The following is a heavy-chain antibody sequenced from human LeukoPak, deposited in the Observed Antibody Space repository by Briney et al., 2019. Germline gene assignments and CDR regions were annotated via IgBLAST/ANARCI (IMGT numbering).Heavy chain of an antibody. V-gene: IGHV4-61*02. Sequence: SETLSLTCTVSGGSISSSSYYWSWIRQPAGKGLEWIGRIYTSGSTNYNSSLKSRVTMSVDTSKNQFSLKLSSVTAADTAVYYCARVNVGATGWYFDLWGRGTLVTVSS. J-gene: IGHJ2*01. CDR2: IYTSGST. CDR3: ARVNVGATGWYFDL. CDR1: GGSISSSSYY. D-gene: IGHD1-26*01.